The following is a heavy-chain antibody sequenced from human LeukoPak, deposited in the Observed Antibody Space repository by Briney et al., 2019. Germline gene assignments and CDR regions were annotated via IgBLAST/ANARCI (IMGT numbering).Heavy chain of an antibody. CDR1: GYPISTGYY. V-gene: IGHV4-38-2*02. Sequence: SETLSLTCTVSGYPISTGYYWGWIRQPPGKGLEWIGSISHTRTTYYSPSLKSRVTISLDTSKKQFSLKLSSVTAADTAVYYCARVSDYYYFDYWGQGTLVTVSS. D-gene: IGHD4-17*01. CDR2: ISHTRTT. J-gene: IGHJ4*02. CDR3: ARVSDYYYFDY.